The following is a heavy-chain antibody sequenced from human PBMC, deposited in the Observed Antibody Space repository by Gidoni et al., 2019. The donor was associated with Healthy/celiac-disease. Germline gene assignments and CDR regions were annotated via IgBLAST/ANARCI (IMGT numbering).Heavy chain of an antibody. CDR3: ARDSGGSGDRYFDL. CDR1: GFTFSSYG. J-gene: IGHJ2*01. CDR2: IWYDGSNK. V-gene: IGHV3-33*01. Sequence: QVQLVESGGGVVQPGRSLRLSCAASGFTFSSYGMHWVRQAPGKGLEWVAVIWYDGSNKYYADSVKGRFTISRDNSKNTLYLQMNSLRAEDTAVYYCARDSGGSGDRYFDLWGRGTLVTVSS. D-gene: IGHD3-10*01.